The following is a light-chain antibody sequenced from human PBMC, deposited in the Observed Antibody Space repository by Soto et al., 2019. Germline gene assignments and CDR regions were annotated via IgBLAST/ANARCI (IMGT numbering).Light chain of an antibody. CDR1: QSVGKY. V-gene: IGKV3-20*01. Sequence: EIVMTQSPATLSLSPGERATLSCRASQSVGKYLVWYQQKPGQAPRLLINGASSRATGIPDRFSGSGSGTDFTLTISRLEPEDFAVYYCQQYGSSSWTFGQGTKVDIK. CDR2: GAS. J-gene: IGKJ1*01. CDR3: QQYGSSSWT.